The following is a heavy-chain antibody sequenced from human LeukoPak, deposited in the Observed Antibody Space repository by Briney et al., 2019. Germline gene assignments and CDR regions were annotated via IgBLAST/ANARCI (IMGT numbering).Heavy chain of an antibody. Sequence: ASVKVPCKASGYTFTSYGISWVRQAPGQGLEWMGWISAYNGNTNYAQKFQGRVTITADKSTSTAYMELSSLRSEDTAVYYCARISETAIIEAAEDLWGQGALVTVSS. CDR3: ARISETAIIEAAEDL. D-gene: IGHD6-13*01. CDR1: GYTFTSYG. V-gene: IGHV1-18*01. J-gene: IGHJ4*02. CDR2: ISAYNGNT.